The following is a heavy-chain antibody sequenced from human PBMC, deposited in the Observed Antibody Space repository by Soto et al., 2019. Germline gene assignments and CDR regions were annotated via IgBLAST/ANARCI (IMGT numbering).Heavy chain of an antibody. V-gene: IGHV4-59*01. Sequence: SETLSLTCTVSGGSISSYYWSWIRQPPGKGLEWIGYIYYSGSTNYNPSLKSRVTISVDTSKNQFSLKLSSVTAADTAVYYCARDGTQTGVVTQSAVAYYGMDVWGQGTTVTVSS. CDR2: IYYSGST. D-gene: IGHD2-15*01. J-gene: IGHJ6*02. CDR1: GGSISSYY. CDR3: ARDGTQTGVVTQSAVAYYGMDV.